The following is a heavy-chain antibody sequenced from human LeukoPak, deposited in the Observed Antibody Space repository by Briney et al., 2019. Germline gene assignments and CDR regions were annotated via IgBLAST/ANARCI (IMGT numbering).Heavy chain of an antibody. V-gene: IGHV4-59*01. J-gene: IGHJ3*02. CDR2: IYYSGST. D-gene: IGHD2-21*01. Sequence: SETLSLTCAVYGGSFSGYYWSWIRQPPGKGLEWIGYIYYSGSTNYNPSLKSRVTISVDTSKNQFSLKLSSVLAADTAVYYCARTYSAPGGAFDIWGQGTMVTVSS. CDR1: GGSFSGYY. CDR3: ARTYSAPGGAFDI.